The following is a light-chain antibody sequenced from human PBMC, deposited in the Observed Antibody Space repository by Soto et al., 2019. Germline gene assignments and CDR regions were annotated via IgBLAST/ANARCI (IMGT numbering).Light chain of an antibody. Sequence: EIVLTQSPGTLSLSPGERATLSCRASQRVSSSDLAWYQQKPGQAPRPLIYGASSRAIGIPDSFSGSGSGTDFTLTISRLETEDFAVYSCQQYGSSPWTFGQGTKVEIK. J-gene: IGKJ1*01. CDR2: GAS. V-gene: IGKV3-20*01. CDR1: QRVSSSD. CDR3: QQYGSSPWT.